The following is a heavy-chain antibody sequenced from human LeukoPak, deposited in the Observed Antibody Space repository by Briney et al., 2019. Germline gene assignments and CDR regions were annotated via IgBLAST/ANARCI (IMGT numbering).Heavy chain of an antibody. CDR1: GFTFSSYA. CDR2: ISPGGSGT. D-gene: IGHD2-2*01. J-gene: IGHJ4*02. V-gene: IGHV3-23*01. Sequence: PGGSLRLSCAASGFTFSSYAMSWVRQAPGKGLEWVSAISPGGSGTYYADSVKGRFTISRDKSKNTLYVQMNSLRAEDTAVYYCARDLSNYDYWGQGTLVTVSS. CDR3: ARDLSNYDY.